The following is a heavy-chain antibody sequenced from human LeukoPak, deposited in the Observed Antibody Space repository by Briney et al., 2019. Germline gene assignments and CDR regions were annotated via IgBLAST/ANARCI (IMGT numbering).Heavy chain of an antibody. CDR3: ARVPTRLGYCSSTSCRREYYFDY. Sequence: SETLSLTCAVYGGSFSGYYWSWIRQPPGKGLEWIGEINHSGSTNYNPPLKSRVTISVDTSKNQFSLKLSSVTAADTAVYYCARVPTRLGYCSSTSCRREYYFDYWGQGTLVTVSS. J-gene: IGHJ4*02. D-gene: IGHD2-2*01. CDR1: GGSFSGYY. CDR2: INHSGST. V-gene: IGHV4-34*01.